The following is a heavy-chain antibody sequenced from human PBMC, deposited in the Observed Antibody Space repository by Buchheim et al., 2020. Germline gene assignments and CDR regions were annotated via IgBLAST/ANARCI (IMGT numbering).Heavy chain of an antibody. D-gene: IGHD4-17*01. CDR3: ARDRHEMTTVTRLLDY. V-gene: IGHV3-11*06. Sequence: QVQLVESGGGLVKPGGSLRLSCAASGFTFSDYYMSWIRQAPGKGLEWVSYISSSSSYTNYADSVKGRFTISRDNAKHSLYLQMNSLRAEDTAVYYCARDRHEMTTVTRLLDYWGQGTL. J-gene: IGHJ4*02. CDR1: GFTFSDYY. CDR2: ISSSSSYT.